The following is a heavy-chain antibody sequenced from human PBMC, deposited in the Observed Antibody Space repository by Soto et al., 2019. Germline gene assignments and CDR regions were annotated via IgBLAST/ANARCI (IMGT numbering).Heavy chain of an antibody. CDR2: IKQDGSEK. J-gene: IGHJ3*02. D-gene: IGHD2-21*01. CDR3: ARGLGDLGGYDAFDI. Sequence: PGGSLRLSCAASGFTFSSYWMSWVRQAPGKGLEWVANIKQDGSEKYYVDSVKGRFTISRDNAKNSLYLQMNSLRAEDTAVYYCARGLGDLGGYDAFDIWGQGTMVTVSS. V-gene: IGHV3-7*03. CDR1: GFTFSSYW.